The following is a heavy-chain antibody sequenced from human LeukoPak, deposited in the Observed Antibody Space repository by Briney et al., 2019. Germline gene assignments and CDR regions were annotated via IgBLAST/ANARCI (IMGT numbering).Heavy chain of an antibody. J-gene: IGHJ3*02. CDR3: AREQSTIVVVPDARGGGFDI. CDR1: GYTFTGYY. CDR2: INPNSGGT. Sequence: ASVKVSCKASGYTFTGYYMHWVRQAPGQGLEWMGWINPNSGGTNYAQKFQGRVTMTRDTSISTAYMELSRLRSDDTAVYYCAREQSTIVVVPDARGGGFDIWGQGTMVTVSS. V-gene: IGHV1-2*02. D-gene: IGHD2-2*01.